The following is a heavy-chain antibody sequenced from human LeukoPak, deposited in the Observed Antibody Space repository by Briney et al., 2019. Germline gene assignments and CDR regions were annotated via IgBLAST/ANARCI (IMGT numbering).Heavy chain of an antibody. CDR2: IDWDDDK. D-gene: IGHD5-12*01. Sequence: SGPALVKPTQTLTLTCTFSGFSLSTSGMCVSWIRQPPGKALEWLALIDWDDDKYYSTSLKTRLTISKDTSKNQVVLTMTNMDPVDTATYYCARLRRIGYSGYDYYYYYGMDVWGKGTTVTVSS. V-gene: IGHV2-70*01. J-gene: IGHJ6*04. CDR3: ARLRRIGYSGYDYYYYYGMDV. CDR1: GFSLSTSGMC.